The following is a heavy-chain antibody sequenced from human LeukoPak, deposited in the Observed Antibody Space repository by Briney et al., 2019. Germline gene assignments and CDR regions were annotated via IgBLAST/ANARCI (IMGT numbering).Heavy chain of an antibody. D-gene: IGHD6-13*01. J-gene: IGHJ3*02. CDR3: ARDRSSRSSYGDAFDI. CDR1: GFIFADDT. Sequence: GGSLRLSCAASGFIFADDTLHWVRLPPGKGLEWVSGIGWHGGAIGYADSVKGRFTISRDNAKNSLYLQMNSLTAEDTALYYCARDRSSRSSYGDAFDIWGQGTVVTVSS. V-gene: IGHV3-9*01. CDR2: IGWHGGAI.